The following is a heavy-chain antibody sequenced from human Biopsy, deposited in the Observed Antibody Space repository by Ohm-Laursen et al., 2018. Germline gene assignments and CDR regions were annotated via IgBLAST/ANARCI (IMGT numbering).Heavy chain of an antibody. Sequence: ASVKVSCKTSGGTFSSSAITWVRQAPGQGLEWMGGIIAIFRTAHYAQKFQGRVTITADDFMSTAYMELSSLRSEDTAVYYCARGGGYNWNNGWFDPWGQGTLVTVSS. CDR3: ARGGGYNWNNGWFDP. CDR1: GGTFSSSA. CDR2: IIAIFRTA. V-gene: IGHV1-69*13. D-gene: IGHD1/OR15-1a*01. J-gene: IGHJ5*02.